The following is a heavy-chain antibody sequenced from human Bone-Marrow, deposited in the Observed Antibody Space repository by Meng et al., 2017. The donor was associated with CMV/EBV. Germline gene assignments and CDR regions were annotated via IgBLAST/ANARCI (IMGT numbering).Heavy chain of an antibody. CDR1: GYTFTGYY. CDR3: ARSLDYDSSGSYY. J-gene: IGHJ4*02. Sequence: KASGYTFTGYYMHWVRQAPGQGLEWMGWINPNSGGTNYAQKFQGRVTMTRDTSISTAYMELSRLRSDDTAVYHCARSLDYDSSGSYYWGQGTLVTVSS. D-gene: IGHD3-22*01. CDR2: INPNSGGT. V-gene: IGHV1-2*02.